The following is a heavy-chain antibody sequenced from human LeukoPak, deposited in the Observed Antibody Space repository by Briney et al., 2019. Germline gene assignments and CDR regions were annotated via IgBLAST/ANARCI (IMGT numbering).Heavy chain of an antibody. D-gene: IGHD3-22*01. J-gene: IGHJ4*02. CDR1: GGSFSGYY. Sequence: KPSETLSLTCAVYGGSFSGYYWSWIRQPPGKGLEWIGEINHSGSTNYNPSLKSRVTISVDTSKNQFSLKLSSVTAADTAVYYCARRSRGYYDSSGYYSYWGQGTLVTVSS. CDR2: INHSGST. V-gene: IGHV4-34*01. CDR3: ARRSRGYYDSSGYYSY.